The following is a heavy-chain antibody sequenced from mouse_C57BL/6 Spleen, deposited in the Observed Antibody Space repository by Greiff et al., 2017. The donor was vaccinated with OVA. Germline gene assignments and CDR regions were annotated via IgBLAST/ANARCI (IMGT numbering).Heavy chain of an antibody. D-gene: IGHD1-1*01. V-gene: IGHV1-76*01. CDR2: IYPGSGST. J-gene: IGHJ3*01. CDR1: GYTFTDYC. Sequence: VKLVQSGAELVRPGASVKLSCKASGYTFTDYCIHWVKQRPGQGLEWIARIYPGSGSTYYNEKFKGKATLTADKSSSTAYMQLSSLTSEDSAVYFCSRVALTTVPWFAYWGQGTLVTVSA. CDR3: SRVALTTVPWFAY.